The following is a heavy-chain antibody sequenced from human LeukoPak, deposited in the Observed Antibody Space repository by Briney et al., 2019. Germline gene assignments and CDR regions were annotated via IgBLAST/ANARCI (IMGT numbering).Heavy chain of an antibody. J-gene: IGHJ4*02. D-gene: IGHD3-22*01. V-gene: IGHV3-53*01. CDR2: IYSGGNT. CDR3: ARRAGDYSHPYDY. CDR1: GLTVSSNC. Sequence: GGSLRLSCAASGLTVSSNCMSWVRQAPGKGLEWVSFIYSGGNTYYADSVKGRFTISRDNSKNTVHLQMNSLRAEDTAMYYCARRAGDYSHPYDYWGQGTLVTVSS.